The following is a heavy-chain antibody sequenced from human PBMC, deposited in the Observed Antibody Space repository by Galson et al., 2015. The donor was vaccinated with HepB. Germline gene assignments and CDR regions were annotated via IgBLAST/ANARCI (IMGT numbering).Heavy chain of an antibody. CDR1: GFTVSSNY. J-gene: IGHJ6*02. Sequence: SLRLSCAASGFTVSSNYMSWVRQAPGKGLEWVSVIYSGGTTYYADSVKGRFTISRDNSKNTLYLQMNSLRADDTAVYYCAREDSTRWSYYYYAMDVWGQGTTVTVSS. CDR2: IYSGGTT. V-gene: IGHV3-66*01. CDR3: AREDSTRWSYYYYAMDV. D-gene: IGHD5-24*01.